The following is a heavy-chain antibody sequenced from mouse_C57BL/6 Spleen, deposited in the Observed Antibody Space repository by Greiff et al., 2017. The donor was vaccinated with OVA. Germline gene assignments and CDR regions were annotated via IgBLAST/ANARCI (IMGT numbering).Heavy chain of an antibody. CDR2: IRLKSDNYAT. CDR1: GFTFSNYW. Sequence: EVKVEESGGGLVQPGGSMKLSCVASGFTFSNYWMNWVRQSPEKGLEWVAQIRLKSDNYATHYAESVKGRFTISRDDSKSSVYLQMNNLRAEDTGIYSCTYYGGFDYWGQGTTLTVSS. J-gene: IGHJ2*01. D-gene: IGHD1-2*01. CDR3: TYYGGFDY. V-gene: IGHV6-3*01.